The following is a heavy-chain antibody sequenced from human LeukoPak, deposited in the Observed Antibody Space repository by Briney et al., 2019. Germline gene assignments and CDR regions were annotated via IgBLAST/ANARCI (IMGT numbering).Heavy chain of an antibody. D-gene: IGHD1-7*01. CDR1: GYTLTELS. Sequence: EASVKVSCKVSGYTLTELSMHWVRQAPGKGLEWMGGFDPEDGETIYAQKFQGRVTMTEDTSTDTAYMELSSLRSEDTAVYYCATIYWNYTPGKYYFDYWGQGTLVTVSS. J-gene: IGHJ4*02. CDR2: FDPEDGET. CDR3: ATIYWNYTPGKYYFDY. V-gene: IGHV1-24*01.